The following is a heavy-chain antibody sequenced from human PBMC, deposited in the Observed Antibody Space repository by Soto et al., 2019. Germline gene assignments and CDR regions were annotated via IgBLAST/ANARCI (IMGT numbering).Heavy chain of an antibody. Sequence: PSETLSLTCAVSGGSISSGGYYWSWIRQHPGKGLEWIGYIYYSGSTYYNPSLKSRVTISVDTSKNQFSLKLSSVTAADTAVYYCARELGYCSGGSCRFFWFDPWGQGTLVTVSS. J-gene: IGHJ5*02. CDR1: GGSISSGGYY. CDR3: ARELGYCSGGSCRFFWFDP. V-gene: IGHV4-31*11. D-gene: IGHD2-15*01. CDR2: IYYSGST.